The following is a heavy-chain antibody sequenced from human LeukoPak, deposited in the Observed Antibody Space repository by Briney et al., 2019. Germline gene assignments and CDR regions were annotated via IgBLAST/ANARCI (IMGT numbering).Heavy chain of an antibody. CDR3: ARDGKGGDTAMVTDY. V-gene: IGHV3-9*01. Sequence: GGSLRLSCAASGFTFDDYAMHWVRQAPGKGLEWVSGISWNSGSIGYADSVKGRFTISRDNAKNSLYLQMNSLRAEDTAVYYCARDGKGGDTAMVTDYWGQGTLVTVSS. J-gene: IGHJ4*02. CDR2: ISWNSGSI. CDR1: GFTFDDYA. D-gene: IGHD5-18*01.